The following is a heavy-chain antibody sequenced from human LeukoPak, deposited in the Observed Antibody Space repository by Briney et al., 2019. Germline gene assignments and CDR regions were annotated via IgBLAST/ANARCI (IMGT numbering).Heavy chain of an antibody. Sequence: SETLSLTCAVYGGSFSGYYWSWIRQPPGKGLEWIGEINHSGSTNYNPSLKSRVTISVDTSKNQFSLKLSPVTAADTAVYYCARVPSYCSSTSCYWFDPWGQGTLVTVSS. V-gene: IGHV4-34*01. D-gene: IGHD2-2*01. J-gene: IGHJ5*02. CDR1: GGSFSGYY. CDR3: ARVPSYCSSTSCYWFDP. CDR2: INHSGST.